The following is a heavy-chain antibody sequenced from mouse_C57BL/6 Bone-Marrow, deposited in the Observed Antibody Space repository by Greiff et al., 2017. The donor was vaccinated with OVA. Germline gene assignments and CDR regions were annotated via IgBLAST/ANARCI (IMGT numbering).Heavy chain of an antibody. CDR2: IDPENGDT. J-gene: IGHJ3*01. CDR1: GFNIKDDY. V-gene: IGHV14-4*01. CDR3: TGYYYGSSPAWFAY. Sequence: DVKLQESGAELVRPGASVKLSCTASGFNIKDDYMHWVKQRPEQGLEWIGWIDPENGDTEYASKFQGKATITADTSSNTAYLQLSSLTSEDTAVYYCTGYYYGSSPAWFAYWGQGTLVTVSA. D-gene: IGHD1-1*01.